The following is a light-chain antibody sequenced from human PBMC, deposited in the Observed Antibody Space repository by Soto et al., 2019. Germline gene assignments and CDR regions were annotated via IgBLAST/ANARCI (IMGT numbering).Light chain of an antibody. J-gene: IGLJ2*01. CDR2: STD. CDR3: LLYYGGAVV. CDR1: TGTVTSGHY. V-gene: IGLV7-43*01. Sequence: QAVVTQEPSLTVSPGGTGTLTCASSTGTVTSGHYPNWLQQKPGQAPRALIYSTDTRHSWTPARFSGSLLGGKAALTLSGVQPEDEADYYCLLYYGGAVVFGGGTKLTVL.